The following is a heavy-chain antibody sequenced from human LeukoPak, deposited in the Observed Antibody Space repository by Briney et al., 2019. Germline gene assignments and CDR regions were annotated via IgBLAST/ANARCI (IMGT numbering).Heavy chain of an antibody. V-gene: IGHV4-30-4*08. J-gene: IGHJ5*02. Sequence: SETLSLTCTVSGGSISSGDYYWSWIRQPPWKGLEWIGYIYYSGSTYYNPSLKSRVTISVDTSKNQFSLKLSSVTAADTAVYYCARVYGDYEARWFDPWGQGTLVTVSS. D-gene: IGHD4-17*01. CDR3: ARVYGDYEARWFDP. CDR1: GGSISSGDYY. CDR2: IYYSGST.